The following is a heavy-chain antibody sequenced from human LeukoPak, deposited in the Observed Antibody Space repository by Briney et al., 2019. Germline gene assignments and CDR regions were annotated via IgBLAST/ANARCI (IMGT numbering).Heavy chain of an antibody. CDR2: IKKDGSEK. D-gene: IGHD6-13*01. CDR1: GFTSSSYW. V-gene: IGHV3-7*03. CDR3: ARGLYSSTTYYFDY. J-gene: IGHJ4*02. Sequence: GGSLRLSCEASGFTSSSYWMSWVRQAPGKGLEWVANIKKDGSEKYYVDSVKGRFTISRDNAKNSLYLQMNSLRGEDTAVYYCARGLYSSTTYYFDYWGQGALVTVSS.